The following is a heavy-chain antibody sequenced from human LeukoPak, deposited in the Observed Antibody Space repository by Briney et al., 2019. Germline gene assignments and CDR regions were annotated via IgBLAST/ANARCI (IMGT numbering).Heavy chain of an antibody. Sequence: GGSLRLSCAASGFTFSNFAMTWVRQAPGKGLEWVSSIVGSSSTYYADSLKGRFTISRDNAKNPLYLQMNSLRAEDTAVYYCARIGAGSSRDYWGQGTLVTVSS. J-gene: IGHJ4*02. V-gene: IGHV3-21*01. D-gene: IGHD6-13*01. CDR1: GFTFSNFA. CDR2: IVGSSST. CDR3: ARIGAGSSRDY.